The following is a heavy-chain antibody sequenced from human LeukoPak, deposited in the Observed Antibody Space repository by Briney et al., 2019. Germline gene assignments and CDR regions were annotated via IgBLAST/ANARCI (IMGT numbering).Heavy chain of an antibody. J-gene: IGHJ5*02. CDR3: ARDRSLRELWLRNWFDP. CDR2: IIPIFGTA. CDR1: GGTFSSYA. Sequence: SVKVSCKASGGTFSSYAISWVRQAPGQGLEWMGGIIPIFGTANYAQKFQGRVTITADESTSTAYTELSSLRSEDTAVYYCARDRSLRELWLRNWFDPWGQGTLVTVSS. V-gene: IGHV1-69*13. D-gene: IGHD5-18*01.